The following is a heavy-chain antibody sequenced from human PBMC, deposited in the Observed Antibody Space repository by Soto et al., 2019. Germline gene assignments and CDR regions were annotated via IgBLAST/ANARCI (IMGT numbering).Heavy chain of an antibody. D-gene: IGHD6-6*01. CDR1: GYAFTTYG. V-gene: IGHV1-18*01. CDR3: ARGRDGDY. J-gene: IGHJ4*02. CDR2: ISAHNGNT. Sequence: QVHLVQSGAEVKKPGASVKVSCKGSGYAFTTYGITWVRQAPGQGLEWMGWISAHNGNTNYAKKLQGRVTVTRDTSTSTAYMALRSLRSDDTAVYNCARGRDGDYWGQGAVVTVSS.